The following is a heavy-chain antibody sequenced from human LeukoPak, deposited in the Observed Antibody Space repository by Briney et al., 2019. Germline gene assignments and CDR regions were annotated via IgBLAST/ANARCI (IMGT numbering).Heavy chain of an antibody. CDR1: GGSINSYY. CDR3: ARVTWSNGWPDY. Sequence: SETLSLTCTVSGGSINSYYWSWIRQPPGKGLQWIGYINYSGSTNYNPSLKSRVTISIDTSKKQFSLKLTSVTAGDTALYYCARVTWSNGWPDYWGQGILVTVSS. CDR2: INYSGST. J-gene: IGHJ4*02. V-gene: IGHV4-59*01. D-gene: IGHD3-3*01.